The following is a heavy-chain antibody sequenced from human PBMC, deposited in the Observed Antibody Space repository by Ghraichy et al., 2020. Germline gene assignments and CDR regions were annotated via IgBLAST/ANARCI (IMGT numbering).Heavy chain of an antibody. Sequence: GGSLRLSCAASGFTFSSYAMTWVRLAPGKGLEWVSAISGSADSTYYTDSVKGRFTISSDNSKNTVYLQMSSLTAEDTAVYYCARTLLYSSGRHFDYWGPGTLVTVSS. CDR3: ARTLLYSSGRHFDY. J-gene: IGHJ4*02. CDR1: GFTFSSYA. D-gene: IGHD6-25*01. CDR2: ISGSADST. V-gene: IGHV3-23*01.